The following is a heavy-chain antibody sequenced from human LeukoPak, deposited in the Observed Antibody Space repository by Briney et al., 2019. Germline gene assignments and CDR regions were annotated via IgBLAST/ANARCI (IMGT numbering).Heavy chain of an antibody. CDR3: AKRLSGYYDSSGYYWDAFDI. Sequence: GGSLRLSCAASGFTFSSYWMHWVRQAPGKGLVWVSRIRSDGSDTTYADFVKGRFTISRDNAKNTLYLQMNSLRAEDTAVYYCAKRLSGYYDSSGYYWDAFDIWGQGTMVTVSS. CDR2: IRSDGSDT. V-gene: IGHV3-74*03. J-gene: IGHJ3*02. D-gene: IGHD3-22*01. CDR1: GFTFSSYW.